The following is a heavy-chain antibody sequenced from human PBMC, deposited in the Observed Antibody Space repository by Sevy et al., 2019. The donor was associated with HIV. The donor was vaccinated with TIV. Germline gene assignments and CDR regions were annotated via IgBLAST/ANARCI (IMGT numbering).Heavy chain of an antibody. CDR3: ARESGGYGYGYRVDFDY. D-gene: IGHD5-18*01. Sequence: GGSLRLSCAASGFTFSSYSMNWVRQAPGKGLEWVSSISSSSYIYYADSVKGRFTISRDNAKNSLYLQMNSLRAEDTAVYYCARESGGYGYGYRVDFDYWGQGTLVTVSS. V-gene: IGHV3-21*01. CDR1: GFTFSSYS. J-gene: IGHJ4*02. CDR2: ISSSSYI.